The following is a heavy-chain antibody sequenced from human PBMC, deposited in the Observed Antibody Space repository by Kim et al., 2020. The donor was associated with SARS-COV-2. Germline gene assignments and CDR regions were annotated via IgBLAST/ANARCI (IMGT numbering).Heavy chain of an antibody. CDR3: ARGQWSQSAVDF. CDR1: GYSFNSFG. V-gene: IGHV1-18*01. Sequence: ASVKVSCKASGYSFNSFGITWVRQAPGQGLEWVGWISTYSGDANYAQRFQGRVTMTRDTSTTTAYLELWSLRPDDTAVYYCARGQWSQSAVDFWGQGTLVTVSS. CDR2: ISTYSGDA. J-gene: IGHJ4*02. D-gene: IGHD6-19*01.